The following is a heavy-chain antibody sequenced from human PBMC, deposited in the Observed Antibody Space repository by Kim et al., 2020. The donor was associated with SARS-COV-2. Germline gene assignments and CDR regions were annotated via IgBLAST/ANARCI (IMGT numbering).Heavy chain of an antibody. CDR1: GFTFSSYD. J-gene: IGHJ4*02. V-gene: IGHV3-13*04. CDR3: ARSLRYSSSWYIDY. Sequence: GGSLRLSCAASGFTFSSYDMHWVRQATGKGLEWVSAIGTAGDTYYPGSVKGRFTISRENAKNSLYLQMNSLRAGDTAVYYCARSLRYSSSWYIDYWGQGTLVTVSS. D-gene: IGHD6-13*01. CDR2: IGTAGDT.